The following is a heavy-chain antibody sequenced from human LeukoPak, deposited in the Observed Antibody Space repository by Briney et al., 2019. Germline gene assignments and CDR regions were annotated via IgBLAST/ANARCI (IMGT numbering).Heavy chain of an antibody. CDR2: ISAYNGNT. D-gene: IGHD4-17*01. CDR3: ARDSTVMGAFDI. J-gene: IGHJ3*02. Sequence: ASVKVSCKASGYTFTGYYIHWVRQAPGQGLEWMGWISAYNGNTNYAQKLQGRVTMTTDTSTSTAYMELRSLRSEDTAVYYCARDSTVMGAFDIWGQGTMVTVSS. CDR1: GYTFTGYY. V-gene: IGHV1-18*04.